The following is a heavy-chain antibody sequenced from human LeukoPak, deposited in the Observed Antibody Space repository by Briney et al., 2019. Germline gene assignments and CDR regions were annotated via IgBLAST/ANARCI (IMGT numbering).Heavy chain of an antibody. J-gene: IGHJ6*02. D-gene: IGHD3-3*01. V-gene: IGHV1-24*01. CDR2: FDPEDGET. CDR3: ARLRSGRYYYYGMDV. Sequence: ASVKVSCKVSGYTLTELSMHWVRQAPGKGLEWMGGFDPEDGETIYAQKFQGRVTMTRNTSISTAYMELSSLRSEDTAVYYCARLRSGRYYYYGMDVWGQGTTVTVSS. CDR1: GYTLTELS.